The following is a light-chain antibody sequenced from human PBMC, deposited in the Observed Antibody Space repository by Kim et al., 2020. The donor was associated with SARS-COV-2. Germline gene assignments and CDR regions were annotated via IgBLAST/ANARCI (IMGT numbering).Light chain of an antibody. Sequence: QSALTQPASVSGSLGQSITMSCTGTSSDIGGYNYVSWYQQHPGKAPKLMIYDVSNRPSGVSNRFSGSKSGNTASLTISGLQAEDEADYYCSSYTSSSIPYVFGTGTKVTVL. CDR2: DVS. CDR3: SSYTSSSIPYV. V-gene: IGLV2-14*03. J-gene: IGLJ1*01. CDR1: SSDIGGYNY.